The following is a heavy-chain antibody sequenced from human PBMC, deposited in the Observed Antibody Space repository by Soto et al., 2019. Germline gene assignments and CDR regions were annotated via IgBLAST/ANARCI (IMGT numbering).Heavy chain of an antibody. J-gene: IGHJ6*02. Sequence: SETLSLTCAVYGGSFSGYYWSWIRQPPGEGLEWIGEINHSGSTNYNPSLKSRVTISVDTSKNQFSLKLSSVTAADTAVYYCARRAHITGTSGYYYGMDVWGQGTTVTVSS. CDR2: INHSGST. CDR3: ARRAHITGTSGYYYGMDV. V-gene: IGHV4-34*01. CDR1: GGSFSGYY. D-gene: IGHD1-20*01.